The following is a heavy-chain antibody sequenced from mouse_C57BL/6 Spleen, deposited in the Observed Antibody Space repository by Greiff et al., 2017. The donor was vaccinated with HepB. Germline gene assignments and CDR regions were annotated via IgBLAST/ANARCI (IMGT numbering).Heavy chain of an antibody. CDR3: ARDAGYGTYFDY. J-gene: IGHJ2*01. V-gene: IGHV7-1*01. CDR1: GFTFSDFY. D-gene: IGHD1-1*01. Sequence: EVQVVESGGGLVQSGRSLRLSCATSGFTFSDFYMEWVRQAPGKGLEWIAASRNKANDYTTEYSASVKGRFIVSRDTSQSILYLQMNALRAEDTAIYYCARDAGYGTYFDYWGQGTTLTVSS. CDR2: SRNKANDYTT.